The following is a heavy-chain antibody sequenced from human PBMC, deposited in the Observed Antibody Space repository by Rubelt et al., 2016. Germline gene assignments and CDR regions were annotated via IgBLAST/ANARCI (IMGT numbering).Heavy chain of an antibody. D-gene: IGHD2-2*01. V-gene: IGHV1-3*01. CDR2: GNGNT. Sequence: GNGNTKYSQKFQGRVTITRDTSASTAYMELSSLRSEDTAVYYCASERGDCSSTSCYLYYYGMDVWGQGTTVTVSS. J-gene: IGHJ6*02. CDR3: ASERGDCSSTSCYLYYYGMDV.